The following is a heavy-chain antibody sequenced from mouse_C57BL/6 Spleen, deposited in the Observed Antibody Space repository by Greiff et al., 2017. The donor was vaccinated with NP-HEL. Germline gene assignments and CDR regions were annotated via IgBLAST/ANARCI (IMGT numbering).Heavy chain of an antibody. CDR2: INPGSGGT. V-gene: IGHV1-54*01. D-gene: IGHD4-1*02. CDR1: GYAFTNYL. Sequence: QVQLQQSGAELVRPGTSVKVSCKASGYAFTNYLLEWVKQRPGQGLEWIGVINPGSGGTNYNEKFKGKATLTADKSSSTAYLQLSSLTSEDSAVYFCARSQLGHFDYWGQGTTLTVSS. J-gene: IGHJ2*01. CDR3: ARSQLGHFDY.